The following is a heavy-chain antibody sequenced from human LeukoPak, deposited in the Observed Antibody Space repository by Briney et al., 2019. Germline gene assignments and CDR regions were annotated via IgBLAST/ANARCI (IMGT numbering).Heavy chain of an antibody. V-gene: IGHV1-8*02. CDR1: GYTFTSYD. CDR2: MNPNSGNT. CDR3: TTRYRVGDY. Sequence: ASVKVSCKASGYTFTSYDIDRVRQATGQGLEWMGWMNPNSGNTGYAQKFQGRVTMTRDTSISTAYLELNSLRSEDTAVYYCTTRYRVGDYWGQGTLVTVSS. D-gene: IGHD1-14*01. J-gene: IGHJ4*02.